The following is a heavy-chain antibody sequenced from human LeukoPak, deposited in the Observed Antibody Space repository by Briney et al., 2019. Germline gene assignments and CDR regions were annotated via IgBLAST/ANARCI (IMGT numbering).Heavy chain of an antibody. CDR1: GFTFSSYA. CDR3: AKSQEDDSSGYYYSNFDY. J-gene: IGHJ4*02. CDR2: ISGSGHAT. D-gene: IGHD3-22*01. V-gene: IGHV3-23*01. Sequence: PGGSQRLSCAASGFTFSSYAMSWVRQAPGKGLEWVSAISGSGHATYYADSVKGRFTIFRDNSKNTLYLQMNSLRAEDTAVYYCAKSQEDDSSGYYYSNFDYWGQGTLVTVSS.